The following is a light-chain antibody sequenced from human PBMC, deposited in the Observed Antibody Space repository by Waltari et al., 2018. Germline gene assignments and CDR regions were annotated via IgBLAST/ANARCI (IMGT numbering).Light chain of an antibody. CDR1: QSVNNNY. J-gene: IGKJ4*01. CDR3: QQYATSPEA. V-gene: IGKV3-20*01. Sequence: EIVLTQSRGTLSLSPGERATLSCRASQSVNNNYLAWYQQKPGQAPRLLIYGASTRATGIPDRFRGSGSGTDFTLTISRLEPEDFAAYDCQQYATSPEAFGGGTKVDIK. CDR2: GAS.